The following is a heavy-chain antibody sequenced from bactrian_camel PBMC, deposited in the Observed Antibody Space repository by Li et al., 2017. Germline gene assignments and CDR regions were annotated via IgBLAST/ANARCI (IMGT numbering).Heavy chain of an antibody. D-gene: IGHD6*01. Sequence: DVQLVESGGGSVQAGGSLRLSCAASGSAVSNLYMAWFRQAPGKEREGVAFLDLDGGTSYAESVKGRFTVSKDNAKNIVYLQMSYLKSEDSATYYCAARYRFGRCLTRLVREFGYWGRGTQVTVS. J-gene: IGHJ6*01. V-gene: IGHV3S10*01. CDR3: AARYRFGRCLTRLVREFGY. CDR2: LDLDGGT. CDR1: GSAVSNLY.